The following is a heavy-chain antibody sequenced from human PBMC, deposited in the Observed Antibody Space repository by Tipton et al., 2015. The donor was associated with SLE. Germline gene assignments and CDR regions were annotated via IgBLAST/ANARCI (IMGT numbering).Heavy chain of an antibody. J-gene: IGHJ4*02. V-gene: IGHV4-39*07. D-gene: IGHD3-3*01. CDR3: ARDFWSGYGSFDS. CDR2: MYYTGST. CDR1: GGSVSSSRSY. Sequence: TLSLTCTVSGGSVSSSRSYWAWIRQPPGKGLEWIGSMYYTGSTYYNPSPKSRVTISVDTSKNQFSLKLSSVTAADTAVYYCARDFWSGYGSFDSWGQGTLVTVSP.